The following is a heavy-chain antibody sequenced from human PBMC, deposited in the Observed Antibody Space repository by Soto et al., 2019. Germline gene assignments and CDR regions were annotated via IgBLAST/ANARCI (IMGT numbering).Heavy chain of an antibody. V-gene: IGHV1-2*02. D-gene: IGHD3-3*01. CDR3: ARGGGTILAPLP. Sequence: GASVKVSCKASGYTFTGYFMHWVRQAPGQGLEWMGWINSSSGATKYAQKFQGRVTLSRDTSISTAYMELSGLRSDDTAVYYCARGGGTILAPLPWGQGTLVTVSS. CDR2: INSSSGAT. J-gene: IGHJ5*02. CDR1: GYTFTGYF.